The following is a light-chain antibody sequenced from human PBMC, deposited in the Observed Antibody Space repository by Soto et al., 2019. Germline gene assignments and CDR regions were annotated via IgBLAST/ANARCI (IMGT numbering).Light chain of an antibody. V-gene: IGKV1-39*01. J-gene: IGKJ2*01. Sequence: DLQMTQSPSSLSASVGDRVTITCRASQSIRTYLNWYQQKPGKAPKLLIFSASSLQSGVPSRFSGSGSGTDFTLTISNLQPEDSATYYCQQGYSTLPYTFGQGTKLEI. CDR2: SAS. CDR1: QSIRTY. CDR3: QQGYSTLPYT.